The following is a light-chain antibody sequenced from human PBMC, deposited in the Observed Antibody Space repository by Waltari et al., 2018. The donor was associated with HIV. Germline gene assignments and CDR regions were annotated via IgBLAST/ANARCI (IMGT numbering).Light chain of an antibody. CDR2: DAS. CDR3: QQYRSTPRT. V-gene: IGKV3-20*01. CDR1: QNLSSTY. J-gene: IGKJ4*01. Sequence: EIVLTQSPGALSLSPGERATLSCRASQNLSSTYLAWYQQKPGQPPRLLMYDASTRATGIPDRFSGSGSGTDFTLTISRLEPEDFAVYYCQQYRSTPRTFGGGTRVQIK.